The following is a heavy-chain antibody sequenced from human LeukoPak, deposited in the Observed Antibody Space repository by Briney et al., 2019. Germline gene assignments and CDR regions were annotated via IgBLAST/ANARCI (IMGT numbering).Heavy chain of an antibody. CDR2: IKSKTDGGTT. D-gene: IGHD2-2*01. V-gene: IGHV3-15*01. J-gene: IGHJ6*02. CDR3: TTDGGDIVVVPAAPDYYYYGMDV. Sequence: GGSLRLSCAASGFTFSNAWMSWVRQAPGKGLEWVGRIKSKTDGGTTDYAAPVKGRFTISRDDSKNTLYLQMNSLKTEDTAVYYCTTDGGDIVVVPAAPDYYYYGMDVWGQGTTVTVTS. CDR1: GFTFSNAW.